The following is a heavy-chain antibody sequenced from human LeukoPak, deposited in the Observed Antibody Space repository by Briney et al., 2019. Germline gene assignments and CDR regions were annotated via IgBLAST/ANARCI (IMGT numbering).Heavy chain of an antibody. Sequence: GASVKVSCKASGYSFTGNHLHWVRQAPGQGLEWMGRTNPKSGGTNYAQKFQDRVTMTRDTSISTAYIELRRLRSDDTAVYYCAREGVSQGFLKAAPVLNDWGQGTLVIVSP. CDR3: AREGVSQGFLKAAPVLND. CDR1: GYSFTGNH. D-gene: IGHD6-13*01. V-gene: IGHV1-2*06. J-gene: IGHJ4*02. CDR2: TNPKSGGT.